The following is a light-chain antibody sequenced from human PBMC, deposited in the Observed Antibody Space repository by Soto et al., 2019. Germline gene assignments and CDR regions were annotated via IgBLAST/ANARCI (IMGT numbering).Light chain of an antibody. J-gene: IGKJ2*01. V-gene: IGKV3-15*01. CDR2: RVS. CDR3: QQYNTWPYT. CDR1: LPVSSN. Sequence: EIVMTQSPATLSVSPGESAILSCRASLPVSSNLAWYRQIPGQAPTLLIYRVSTRATDIPARFSGSGSGTEFTLTISSLQSEDFAVYYCQQYNTWPYTFGPGTKLEIK.